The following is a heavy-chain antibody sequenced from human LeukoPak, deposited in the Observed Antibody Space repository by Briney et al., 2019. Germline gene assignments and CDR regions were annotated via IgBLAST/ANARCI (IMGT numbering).Heavy chain of an antibody. CDR1: GGSFSGYY. CDR2: INHNGST. Sequence: SETLSLTCAVYGGSFSGYYWSWIRQPPGKGLEWMGEINHNGSTNYNPSLKSRVTISVDTSKNQLSLKLSSVTAADTAVYYCARTAVGKVGRGVFQHWGQGALVAVSS. D-gene: IGHD3-10*01. J-gene: IGHJ1*01. CDR3: ARTAVGKVGRGVFQH. V-gene: IGHV4-34*01.